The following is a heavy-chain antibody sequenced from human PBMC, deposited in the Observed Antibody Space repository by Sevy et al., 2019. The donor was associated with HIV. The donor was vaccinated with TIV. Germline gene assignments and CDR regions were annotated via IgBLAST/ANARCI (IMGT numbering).Heavy chain of an antibody. Sequence: ASVKVSCKASGYTFTSYGISWVRQAPGQGLEWMGWISAYNGNTNYAQKLQGRVTMTTDTSTSTDYMELRSLRSDDTAVYYCARSSRGQWLVHWFDPWGQGTLVTVSS. J-gene: IGHJ5*02. CDR1: GYTFTSYG. D-gene: IGHD6-19*01. CDR3: ARSSRGQWLVHWFDP. CDR2: ISAYNGNT. V-gene: IGHV1-18*01.